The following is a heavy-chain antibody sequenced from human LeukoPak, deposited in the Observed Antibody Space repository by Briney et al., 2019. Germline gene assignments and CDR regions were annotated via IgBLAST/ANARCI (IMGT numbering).Heavy chain of an antibody. J-gene: IGHJ3*02. CDR1: GGSISSGGYY. V-gene: IGHV4-30-4*01. CDR3: ASTSKYIGSGRDDSFDI. Sequence: PSETLSLTCTVSGGSISSGGYYWSWIRQPPGKGLEWIGYISYSGGTYYSPSLKSRVSISADTSKSQFSLKMTSVTAADTAVYYCASTSKYIGSGRDDSFDIWGQGTMVTVSS. D-gene: IGHD3-10*01. CDR2: ISYSGGT.